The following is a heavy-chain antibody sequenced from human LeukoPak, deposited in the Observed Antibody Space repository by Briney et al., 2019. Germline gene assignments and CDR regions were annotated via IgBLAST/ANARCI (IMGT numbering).Heavy chain of an antibody. V-gene: IGHV4-34*01. CDR1: GGSFSGYY. CDR3: ATRRGIAVAGDDY. D-gene: IGHD6-19*01. CDR2: LNHSGST. J-gene: IGHJ4*02. Sequence: SETVSLTCAVYGGSFSGYYWIWLRQPPGKGLKWIRELNHSGSTNYNPSLKSRGTISVDTSKNQFSLQLSSGPAADTAVYYCATRRGIAVAGDDYWGQGTLVTVSS.